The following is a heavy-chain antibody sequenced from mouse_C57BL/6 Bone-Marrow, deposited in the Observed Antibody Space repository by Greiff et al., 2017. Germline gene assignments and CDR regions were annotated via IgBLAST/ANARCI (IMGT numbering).Heavy chain of an antibody. V-gene: IGHV1-55*01. CDR1: GYPFTRSW. J-gene: IGHJ2*01. D-gene: IGHD2-12*01. CDR3: ASSGYPYSFSLDY. Sequence: QVQLQQPGAGLVKPGASVRMSCKASGYPFTRSWITWVKQRPGHGLEWIGDIYPGSGSINYNEKFKSKATLTVDTSSSTAYMQLSSLTSEYSAVYYCASSGYPYSFSLDYWGQGTTLTVAS. CDR2: IYPGSGSI.